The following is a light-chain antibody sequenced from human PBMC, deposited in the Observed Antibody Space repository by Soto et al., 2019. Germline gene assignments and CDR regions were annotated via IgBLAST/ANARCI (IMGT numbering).Light chain of an antibody. Sequence: EIVMTQSPATLSVSPGERATLSCRASQSISNNLAWYHQRPGQAPRLLIYGASTRATGIPARFSGSGSGTDSPRTISGLHSEEFAFYSCQQYNNCWTFGQGTRVDIK. CDR1: QSISNN. CDR2: GAS. J-gene: IGKJ1*01. CDR3: QQYNNCWT. V-gene: IGKV3-15*01.